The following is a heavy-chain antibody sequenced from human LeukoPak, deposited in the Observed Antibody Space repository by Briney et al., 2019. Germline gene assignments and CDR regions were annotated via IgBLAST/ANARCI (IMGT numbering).Heavy chain of an antibody. D-gene: IGHD3-10*01. CDR2: ISSSSSTI. CDR1: GFTFSSYS. J-gene: IGHJ4*02. V-gene: IGHV3-48*04. CDR3: ASEMGSGY. Sequence: PGGSLRLSCAASGFTFSSYSMNWVRQAPGKGLEWVSYISSSSSTIYYADSVKGRFTISRDNAKNSLYLQMNSLRAEDTAVYYCASEMGSGYWGQGTLVTVSS.